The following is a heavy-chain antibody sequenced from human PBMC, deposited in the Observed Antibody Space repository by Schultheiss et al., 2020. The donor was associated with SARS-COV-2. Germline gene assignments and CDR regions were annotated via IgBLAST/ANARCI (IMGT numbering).Heavy chain of an antibody. D-gene: IGHD6-19*01. CDR2: ISSSSSYT. CDR1: GFTFSDYY. J-gene: IGHJ4*02. V-gene: IGHV3-11*06. CDR3: TSLAVAGTAADDY. Sequence: GGSLRLSCAASGFTFSDYYMSWIRQAPGKGLEWVSYISSSSSYTNYADSVKGRFTISRDNAKNSLYLQMNSLRAEDTAVYYCTSLAVAGTAADDYWGQGTLVTVSS.